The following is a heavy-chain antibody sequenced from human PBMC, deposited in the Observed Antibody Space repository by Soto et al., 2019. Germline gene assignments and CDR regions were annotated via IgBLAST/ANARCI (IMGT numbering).Heavy chain of an antibody. Sequence: QVQLVQSGDEVKKPGASVKVSCKASGYIFINYGIAWVRQAPGQGLEWMGWISPYTGNTHSASKVQGRLTMTTDTSTSTAYMDLGSLTSDDTAVYYCVMVDNYVTPTPQDVWGQGTTVTVSS. CDR1: GYIFINYG. V-gene: IGHV1-18*01. D-gene: IGHD3-16*01. J-gene: IGHJ6*02. CDR3: VMVDNYVTPTPQDV. CDR2: ISPYTGNT.